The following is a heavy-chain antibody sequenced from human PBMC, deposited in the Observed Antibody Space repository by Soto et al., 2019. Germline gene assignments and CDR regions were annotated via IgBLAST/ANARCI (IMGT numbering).Heavy chain of an antibody. Sequence: QLQLQESGPGLVKPSETLSLTCTVSGGSISSSSYYWGWIRQPPGKGLEWIGSIYYSGSTYYNPSIKSRVTISVDTSKNHFSLKLSSVTAADTAVYYCARPGYSSSWPDVYYFDYWGQGTLVTVSS. CDR3: ARPGYSSSWPDVYYFDY. V-gene: IGHV4-39*01. J-gene: IGHJ4*02. CDR1: GGSISSSSYY. CDR2: IYYSGST. D-gene: IGHD6-13*01.